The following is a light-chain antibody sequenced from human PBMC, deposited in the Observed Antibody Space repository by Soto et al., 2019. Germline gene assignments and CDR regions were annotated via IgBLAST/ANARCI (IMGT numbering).Light chain of an antibody. Sequence: QSALTQPPSVSGAPGQTVSISCTGSSSNLGTGYDVHWYQQFPGRAPKLLIYADNKRPSGVPDRISGSKSGTSASLAMAGLQAEDEANYYCQSYDVSLSAWEFGGGTKLTVL. J-gene: IGLJ3*02. CDR1: SSNLGTGYD. CDR2: ADN. V-gene: IGLV1-40*01. CDR3: QSYDVSLSAWE.